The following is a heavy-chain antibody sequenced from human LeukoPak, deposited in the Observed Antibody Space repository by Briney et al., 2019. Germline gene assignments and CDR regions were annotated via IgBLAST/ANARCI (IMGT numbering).Heavy chain of an antibody. Sequence: SETLSLTCTVSGGSISNYWWSWIRQRPGKGLEWMGYVFDSGGTNYNPSLKSRVTISVDTSKKQFSLKLSSVTAADTAVYYCARGYSSSWNYFDYWGQGTLVTVSS. CDR2: VFDSGGT. CDR3: ARGYSSSWNYFDY. CDR1: GGSISNYW. J-gene: IGHJ4*02. D-gene: IGHD6-13*01. V-gene: IGHV4-59*01.